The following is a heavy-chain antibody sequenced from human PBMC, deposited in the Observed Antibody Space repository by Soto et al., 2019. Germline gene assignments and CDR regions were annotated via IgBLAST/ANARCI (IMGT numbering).Heavy chain of an antibody. CDR3: GRRGGSSTCYYDYCLDV. J-gene: IGHJ6*02. V-gene: IGHV4-31*03. CDR2: LYSNGNT. D-gene: IGHD6-6*01. Sequence: SETLSLTCSVSGGSMNNDVYYWLCLRQLPGQGLEWIGYLYSNGNTYYNPPLHSRLTISVETSNNQYSLNLTSVAAAETAVYYCGRRGGSSTCYYDYCLDVWGQGTTVTVSS. CDR1: GGSMNNDVYY.